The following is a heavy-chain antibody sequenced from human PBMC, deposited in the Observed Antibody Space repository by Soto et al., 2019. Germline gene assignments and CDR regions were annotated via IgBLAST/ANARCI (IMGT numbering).Heavy chain of an antibody. D-gene: IGHD2-21*01. Sequence: PGGSLRLSCAASGFTFSQHWMHWVRQAPGKGLVWVSRINVDGGTTDYADSVKGRFTISRDNAKNTLNLQMNSLRTEDTAVYYSARDLNCTQADYWGQGTLVTAS. CDR2: INVDGGTT. V-gene: IGHV3-74*01. CDR1: GFTFSQHW. CDR3: ARDLNCTQADY. J-gene: IGHJ4*02.